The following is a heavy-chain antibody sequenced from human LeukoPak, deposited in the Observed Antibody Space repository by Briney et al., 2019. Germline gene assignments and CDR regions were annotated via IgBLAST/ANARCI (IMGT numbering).Heavy chain of an antibody. CDR1: GGSMNYYY. V-gene: IGHV4-59*01. D-gene: IGHD4-17*01. Sequence: SETLSFTCIVSGGSMNYYYWSWIRQPPGKGLEWMGNISYSGSTNYNPSLKSRVTISVDTSKNQFSLKLSSVTAADTAVYYCARAGPVPTSDGGPVADYWGQGTLVTVSS. CDR2: ISYSGST. CDR3: ARAGPVPTSDGGPVADY. J-gene: IGHJ4*02.